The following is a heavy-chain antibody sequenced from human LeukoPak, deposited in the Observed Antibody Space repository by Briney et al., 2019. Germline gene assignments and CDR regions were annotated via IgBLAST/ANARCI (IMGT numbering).Heavy chain of an antibody. CDR3: AGLYCTNGVCHFDY. D-gene: IGHD2-8*01. CDR1: GGSISSSSFY. J-gene: IGHJ4*02. Sequence: SETLSLTCTVSGGSISSSSFYWAAIRQPPGQGLEWNGSHYYSGTTYYNPSLKSRVTISVDTSKSHCSLKLSSVTAADTAVYYCAGLYCTNGVCHFDYWGQGTLVTVSS. V-gene: IGHV4-39*07. CDR2: HYYSGTT.